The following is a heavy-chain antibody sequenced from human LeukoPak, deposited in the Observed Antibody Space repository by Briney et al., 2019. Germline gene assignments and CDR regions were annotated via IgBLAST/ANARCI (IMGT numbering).Heavy chain of an antibody. CDR3: ASDIVVVVAATSYYGMDV. J-gene: IGHJ6*02. CDR2: IIPIFGTA. D-gene: IGHD2-15*01. Sequence: SVKVSCKASGGTFSSYAISWVRQAPGRGLEWMGGIIPIFGTANYAQKFQGRVMITADESTSTAYMELSSLRSEDTAVYYCASDIVVVVAATSYYGMDVWGQGTTVTVSS. V-gene: IGHV1-69*01. CDR1: GGTFSSYA.